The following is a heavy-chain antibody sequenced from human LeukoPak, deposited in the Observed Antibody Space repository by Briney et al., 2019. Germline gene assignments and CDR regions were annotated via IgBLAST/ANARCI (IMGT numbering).Heavy chain of an antibody. V-gene: IGHV4-59*08. CDR2: IESFGRT. CDR1: GVSIRTSY. J-gene: IGHJ6*02. CDR3: ASHGYGMDV. Sequence: PSETLSLTCSVSGVSIRTSYWGWIRQPPGKGLEWIGYIESFGRTKYNPSLRNRATVSIDTSRNKFSLNLRSVTAADTADYDCASHGYGMDVWGQGTTVTVSS.